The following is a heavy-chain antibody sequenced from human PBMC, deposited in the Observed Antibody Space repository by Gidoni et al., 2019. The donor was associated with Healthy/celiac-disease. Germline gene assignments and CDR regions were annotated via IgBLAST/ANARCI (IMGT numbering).Heavy chain of an antibody. J-gene: IGHJ6*03. D-gene: IGHD2-2*01. Sequence: EVQLVESGGGLVQPGGSLRLPCAASGVTFSGDWRPWVRHVPGKGLVWVSRVKSDGSSTSYADSVKGRFTISRDNAKNTLYLKMNSLRAEDTAVYYCAREGLVVPAAMPSYSMDVWGKGTTVTVSS. CDR3: AREGLVVPAAMPSYSMDV. V-gene: IGHV3-74*01. CDR2: VKSDGSST. CDR1: GVTFSGDW.